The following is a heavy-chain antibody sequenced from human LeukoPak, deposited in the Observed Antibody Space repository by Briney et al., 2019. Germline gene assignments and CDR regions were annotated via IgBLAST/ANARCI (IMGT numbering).Heavy chain of an antibody. CDR3: ARESERGMGY. Sequence: GRSLRLSCAASGFTFSSYAMHWVRQAPGKGLEWVAVISYDGSNKYYADSVKGRFTVSRDNAKNSLYLQMNSLRAEDTALYYCARESERGMGYWGQGTLVTVSS. D-gene: IGHD3-16*01. CDR1: GFTFSSYA. V-gene: IGHV3-30-3*01. J-gene: IGHJ4*02. CDR2: ISYDGSNK.